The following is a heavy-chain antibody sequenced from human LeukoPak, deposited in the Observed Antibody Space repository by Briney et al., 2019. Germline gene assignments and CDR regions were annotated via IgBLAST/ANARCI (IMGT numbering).Heavy chain of an antibody. CDR2: INPNSGGT. J-gene: IGHJ4*02. CDR1: GYTFTGYY. Sequence: ASVKVSCKASGYTFTGYYMHWVRQAPGQGLEWMGWINPNSGGTNYARKFQGRVTMTRDTSISTAYMELSRLRSDDTAVYYCARDREAAAGTFSDYWGQGTRVIVSS. V-gene: IGHV1-2*02. D-gene: IGHD6-13*01. CDR3: ARDREAAAGTFSDY.